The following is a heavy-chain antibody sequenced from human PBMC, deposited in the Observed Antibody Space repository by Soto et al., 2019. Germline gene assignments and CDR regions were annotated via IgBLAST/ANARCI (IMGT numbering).Heavy chain of an antibody. CDR1: GFILGDCA. CDR3: ARDLSWGSNWYYYMDV. CDR2: ISSSSSVI. V-gene: IGHV3-48*01. J-gene: IGHJ6*03. Sequence: EVQLVESGGGLVQPGGSLRLSCATSGFILGDCAMNWVRQAPGKGLEWVSYISSSSSVIDYADSVKGGFTVSRDNARNSLYLQMNSLRAEDTAVYYCARDLSWGSNWYYYMDVWGKGTTVTVSS. D-gene: IGHD7-27*01.